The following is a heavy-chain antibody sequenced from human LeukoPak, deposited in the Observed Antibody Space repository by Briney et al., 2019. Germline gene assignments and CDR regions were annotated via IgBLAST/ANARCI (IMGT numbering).Heavy chain of an antibody. J-gene: IGHJ6*03. Sequence: PSETLSLTCAVYGGSFSGYYWSWIRQPPGKGLEWIGEINHSGSTYYNPSLKSRVTISVDTSKNQFSLKLSSVTAADTAVYYCARGSGSTYYYYYYYMDVWGKGTTVTVSS. CDR2: INHSGST. CDR1: GGSFSGYY. CDR3: ARGSGSTYYYYYYYMDV. V-gene: IGHV4-34*01. D-gene: IGHD1-26*01.